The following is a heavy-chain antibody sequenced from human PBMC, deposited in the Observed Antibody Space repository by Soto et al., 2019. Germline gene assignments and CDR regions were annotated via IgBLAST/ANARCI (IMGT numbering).Heavy chain of an antibody. V-gene: IGHV3-21*01. CDR2: ISPSSGHI. CDR1: GFTFSSCT. J-gene: IGHJ6*02. CDR3: SGCSGGACHKNYGMDV. Sequence: EVHLVESGGGLVKPGGSLRLSCAVSGFTFSSCTMNWVRQAPGKGLEWVSSISPSSGHIYYADSVKGRFTISRDNAKKSMFLQMNCLRGEDTAVYYCSGCSGGACHKNYGMDVWGQGTTVTVSS. D-gene: IGHD2-15*01.